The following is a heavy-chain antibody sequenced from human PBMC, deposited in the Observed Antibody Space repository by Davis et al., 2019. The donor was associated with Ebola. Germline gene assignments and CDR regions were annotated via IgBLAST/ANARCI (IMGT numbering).Heavy chain of an antibody. D-gene: IGHD4-17*01. CDR2: INPNSGGT. CDR1: GYTFTGYY. V-gene: IGHV1-2*04. Sequence: ASVKVSCKASGYTFTGYYMHWVRQAPGQGLEWMGWINPNSGGTNYAQKFQGWVTMTTDTSTSTAYMELRSLRSDDTAVYYCAGADYGDYGLVGDVWGQGTTVTVSS. J-gene: IGHJ6*02. CDR3: AGADYGDYGLVGDV.